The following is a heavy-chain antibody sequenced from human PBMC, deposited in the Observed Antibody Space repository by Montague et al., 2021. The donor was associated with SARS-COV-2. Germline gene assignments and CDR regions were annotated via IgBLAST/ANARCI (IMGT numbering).Heavy chain of an antibody. CDR1: GDSISSTFYY. V-gene: IGHV4-39*07. CDR2: IYHTGIX. Sequence: SETLSLTCTVAGDSISSTFYYWGWMRQPPGKRLVWFGTIYHTGIXXYNPSRKSRVTLAVDTSKNQLSLNVTSVTAADMAVYFCVRVAWFGELSLVDYWGQGTLVAVSS. CDR3: VRVAWFGELSLVDY. D-gene: IGHD3-10*01. J-gene: IGHJ4*02.